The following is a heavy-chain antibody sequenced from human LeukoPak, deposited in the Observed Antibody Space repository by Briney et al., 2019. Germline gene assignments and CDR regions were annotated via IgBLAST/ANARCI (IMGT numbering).Heavy chain of an antibody. J-gene: IGHJ6*02. CDR2: ISGSGSST. V-gene: IGHV3-23*01. D-gene: IGHD1-7*01. CDR3: AKVRTLLQYGMDV. Sequence: GGSLRLSCAASGFTFSTYAMTWVRQAPGRGLEWVSAISGSGSSTYYADSVKGRFTISRDNSKNTLYLQMNGLRAEDTAVYYCAKVRTLLQYGMDVWGQGTTVTVSS. CDR1: GFTFSTYA.